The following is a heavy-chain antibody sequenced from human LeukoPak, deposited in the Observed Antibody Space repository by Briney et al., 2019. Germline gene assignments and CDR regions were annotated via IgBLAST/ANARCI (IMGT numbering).Heavy chain of an antibody. CDR2: IYSGGST. CDR1: GVTVGNNY. V-gene: IGHV3-66*01. J-gene: IGHJ4*02. CDR3: ARDPPAVAANTYG. Sequence: PGGSLRLSCAASGVTVGNNYMNWVRQAPGKGLEWVSLIYSGGSTHYADAVKGRFTISRDNSKNTLYLQMNSLRVDDTAVYYCARDPPAVAANTYGWGQGTLVTV. D-gene: IGHD6-6*01.